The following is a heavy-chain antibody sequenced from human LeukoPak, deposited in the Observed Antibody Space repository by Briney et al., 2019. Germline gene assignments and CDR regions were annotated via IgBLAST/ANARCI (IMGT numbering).Heavy chain of an antibody. CDR1: GYRFPNYW. V-gene: IGHV5-51*01. CDR2: IYPADSDT. CDR3: ARWSSDSRGYYYFLEF. J-gene: IGHJ4*02. Sequence: GGSLKISFEGSGYRFPNYWIGWVRQMPGKGLEWMAIIYPADSDTRYSPSFQGQVTISADKSISTAYLQWSSLKASDTAMYYCARWSSDSRGYYYFLEFWGQGTLVTVSS. D-gene: IGHD3-22*01.